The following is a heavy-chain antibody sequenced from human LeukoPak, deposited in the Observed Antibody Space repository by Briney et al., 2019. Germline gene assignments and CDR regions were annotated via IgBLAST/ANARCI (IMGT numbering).Heavy chain of an antibody. CDR1: GVSISSYY. CDR3: ARDVGYSSYYYGMDV. J-gene: IGHJ6*02. CDR2: IYYSGST. V-gene: IGHV4-59*01. D-gene: IGHD2-21*01. Sequence: SETLSLTCTVSGVSISSYYWSWIRQPPGKGLEWIGYIYYSGSTNYNPSLKSRVTISVDTSKNQFSLKLSSVTAADTAVYYCARDVGYSSYYYGMDVWGQGTTVTVSS.